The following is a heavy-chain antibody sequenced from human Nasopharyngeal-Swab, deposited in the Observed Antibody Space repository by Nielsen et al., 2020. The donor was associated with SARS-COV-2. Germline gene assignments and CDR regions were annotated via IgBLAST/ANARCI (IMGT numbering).Heavy chain of an antibody. V-gene: IGHV4-34*01. CDR1: GGSFSDYY. CDR3: ARAGPYDYWSGRNHLDV. D-gene: IGHD3-3*01. CDR2: INHSGSI. J-gene: IGHJ6*02. Sequence: SETLSLTCAVYGGSFSDYYWTWIRQTPGKGLAWVGEINHSGSINYNPSLKSRLTISLDTSERQLFLKLTSVTAADTAVYCCARAGPYDYWSGRNHLDVWGPGTTVTVSS.